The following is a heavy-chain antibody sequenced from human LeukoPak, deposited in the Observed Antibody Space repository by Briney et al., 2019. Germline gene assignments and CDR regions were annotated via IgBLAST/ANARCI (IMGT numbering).Heavy chain of an antibody. CDR3: ARASDSSGIVDY. CDR2: INSDGSTT. V-gene: IGHV3-74*01. D-gene: IGHD3-22*01. CDR1: GFTFSSYW. Sequence: GGSLRLSCAASGFTFSSYWMHWVRQAPGKGLVWVSRINSDGSTTTYADSVKGRFTISRDNAKNTLYLQVNSLRAEDTAVYYCARASDSSGIVDYWGQGTLVTVSS. J-gene: IGHJ4*02.